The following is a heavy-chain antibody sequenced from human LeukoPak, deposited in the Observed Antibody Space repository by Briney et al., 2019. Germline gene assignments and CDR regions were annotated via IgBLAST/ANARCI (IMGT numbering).Heavy chain of an antibody. V-gene: IGHV3-23*01. D-gene: IGHD4-23*01. CDR3: AKDEYGGNSEYFDY. CDR1: GFTFSSYA. J-gene: IGHJ4*02. Sequence: GESLRLSCAASGFTFSSYAMSWVRQAPGKGLEWVSAISGSGGSTYYADSVKGRFTISRDNSKNTLYLQMNSLRAEDTAVYYCAKDEYGGNSEYFDYWGQGTLVTVSS. CDR2: ISGSGGST.